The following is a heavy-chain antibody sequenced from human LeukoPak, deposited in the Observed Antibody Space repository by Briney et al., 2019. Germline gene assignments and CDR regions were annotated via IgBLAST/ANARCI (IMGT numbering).Heavy chain of an antibody. CDR2: MNVDGSEK. J-gene: IGHJ4*02. CDR3: ARSLSSAVDNY. Sequence: PGGSLRLFCAASGFTFTDHWMNWVRQAPGKGLEWVANMNVDGSEKYYVDSVKGRFTISRDNAKNTVYLQLDSLRADDTAIYYCARSLSSAVDNYWGQGTLVTVSS. V-gene: IGHV3-7*01. D-gene: IGHD2-2*01. CDR1: GFTFTDHW.